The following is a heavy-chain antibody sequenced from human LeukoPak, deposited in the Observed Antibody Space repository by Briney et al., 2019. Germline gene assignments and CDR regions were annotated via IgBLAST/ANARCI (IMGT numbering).Heavy chain of an antibody. CDR2: IYYSGSS. J-gene: IGHJ6*02. D-gene: IGHD3-10*01. V-gene: IGHV4-39*01. CDR1: GGSISSSSYY. CDR3: ARSITMVRGLHYYGMDV. Sequence: PSETLSLTCTVSGGSISSSSYYWGWIRQPPGKGLGWIGSIYYSGSSYYNPSLKSRVTISVDTSKNQFSLKLSSVTAADTAVYYCARSITMVRGLHYYGMDVWGQGTTVTVSS.